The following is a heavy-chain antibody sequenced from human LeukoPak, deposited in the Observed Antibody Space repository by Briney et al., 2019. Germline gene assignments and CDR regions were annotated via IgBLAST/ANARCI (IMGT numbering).Heavy chain of an antibody. CDR2: INAGNGNT. CDR1: GYTFTSYA. Sequence: GASVKVSCKASGYTFTSYAMHWVRQAPGQRLEWMGWINAGNGNTKYSQKFQGRVTITRDTSASTAYMELSSLGSEDTAVYYCARADLNSSSWSGWFDPWGQGTLVTVSS. D-gene: IGHD6-13*01. CDR3: ARADLNSSSWSGWFDP. V-gene: IGHV1-3*01. J-gene: IGHJ5*02.